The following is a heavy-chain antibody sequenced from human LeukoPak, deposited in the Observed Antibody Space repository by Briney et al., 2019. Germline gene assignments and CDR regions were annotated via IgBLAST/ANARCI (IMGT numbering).Heavy chain of an antibody. V-gene: IGHV5-51*01. Sequence: NLGASLKISCKGSGYTFTNYWIGWVRQLPGKGREWMGVIYPGDSDTRYSPSFQGQVTTSADKSISTAYLQWSSLKASDTAMYYCARLVEDYSNSNWFDPWGQGTLVTVSS. D-gene: IGHD4-11*01. J-gene: IGHJ5*02. CDR3: ARLVEDYSNSNWFDP. CDR2: IYPGDSDT. CDR1: GYTFTNYW.